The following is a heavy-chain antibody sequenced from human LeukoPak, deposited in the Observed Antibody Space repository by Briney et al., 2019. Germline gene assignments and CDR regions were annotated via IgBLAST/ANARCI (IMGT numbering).Heavy chain of an antibody. CDR3: ARDDDTSSHFSLFQY. CDR1: GFTLTKYG. Sequence: PGGALRLSCVASGFTLTKYGMHWARGAPGKGLEGEAVFWAHGRSEYYSDSVKGRFSISRDTSRSTVHLRMNSLRAEDTAVYYCARDDDTSSHFSLFQYWGQGTRVTVSS. CDR2: FWAHGRSE. J-gene: IGHJ4*02. V-gene: IGHV3-33*01. D-gene: IGHD3-22*01.